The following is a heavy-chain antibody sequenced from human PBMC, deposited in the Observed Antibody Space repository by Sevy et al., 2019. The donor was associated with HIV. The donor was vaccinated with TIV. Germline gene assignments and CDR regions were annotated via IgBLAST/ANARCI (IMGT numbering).Heavy chain of an antibody. CDR3: AKGGLDLYVWWSYRYNYFDY. CDR1: GFTFSSYA. CDR2: ISGSGGST. D-gene: IGHD3-16*02. J-gene: IGHJ4*02. Sequence: GGSLRLSCAASGFTFSSYAMSWVRQAPGKGLEWVSAISGSGGSTYYADSVKGRFTISRDNSKNTLYLQMNSLRAEDTAVYYCAKGGLDLYVWWSYRYNYFDYWGQGTLVTVSS. V-gene: IGHV3-23*01.